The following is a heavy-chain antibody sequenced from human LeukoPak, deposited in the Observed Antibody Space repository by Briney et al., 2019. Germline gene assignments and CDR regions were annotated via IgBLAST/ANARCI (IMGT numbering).Heavy chain of an antibody. D-gene: IGHD3-3*01. J-gene: IGHJ4*02. V-gene: IGHV4-59*01. CDR3: ARGGEFWSGYYFFDY. Sequence: SETLSLTCTVSGGSISSYYGSWIRQPPGKGLEWIGYIYYSGSTNYNPSLKSRVTISVDTSKNQFSLKLSSVTAADTAVYYCARGGEFWSGYYFFDYWGQGTLVTVSS. CDR1: GGSISSYY. CDR2: IYYSGST.